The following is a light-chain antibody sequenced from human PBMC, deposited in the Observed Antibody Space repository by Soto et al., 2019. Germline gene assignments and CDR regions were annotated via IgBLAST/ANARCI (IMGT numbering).Light chain of an antibody. CDR2: KAS. J-gene: IGKJ1*01. V-gene: IGKV1-5*03. CDR3: KQYNDYSWT. Sequence: DIQITQSPSTLSASVGQRARINFRASQSISAWLAWYQQKPGKAPRLLIYKASTLEIGVPSRFSGSGSGTEFTLTISSLQTDDVAIYYCKQYNDYSWTFGKGTKVDIK. CDR1: QSISAW.